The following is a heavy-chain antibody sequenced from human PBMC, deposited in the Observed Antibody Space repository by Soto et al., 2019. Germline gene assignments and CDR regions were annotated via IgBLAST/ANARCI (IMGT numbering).Heavy chain of an antibody. CDR2: IYYSGST. Sequence: SETLSLTCTFSGGSISSSSYYWGWIRQPPGKGLEWIGSIYYSGSTYYNPSLKSRVTISVDTSKNQFSLKLSSVTAADTAVYYCARQIVLMVYATMTNNWFDPWGQGTLVTVSS. V-gene: IGHV4-39*01. J-gene: IGHJ5*02. D-gene: IGHD2-8*01. CDR3: ARQIVLMVYATMTNNWFDP. CDR1: GGSISSSSYY.